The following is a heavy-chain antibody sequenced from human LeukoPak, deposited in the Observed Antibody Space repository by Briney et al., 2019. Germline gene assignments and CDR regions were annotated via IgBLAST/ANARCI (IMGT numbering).Heavy chain of an antibody. D-gene: IGHD4-17*01. CDR2: IYWDDDK. J-gene: IGHJ4*02. Sequence: SGPTLVKPTQTLTLTCTFSGFSLSTSGVGVGWIRQPQGKALEWLALIYWDDDKRYSPSLKSRLTITKDTSKNQVVLTMTNMDPVDTATYYCAHRREDYGDYRYYFDYWGQGTLVTVSS. CDR3: AHRREDYGDYRYYFDY. CDR1: GFSLSTSGVG. V-gene: IGHV2-5*02.